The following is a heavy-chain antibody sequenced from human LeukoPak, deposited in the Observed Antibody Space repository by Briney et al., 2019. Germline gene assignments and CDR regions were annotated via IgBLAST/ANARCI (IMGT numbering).Heavy chain of an antibody. Sequence: GGSLRLSCAASGFTFSSYGMHWVRQAPGKGLEWVAVIWYDGSNKYYADSVKGRFTISRDNSKNTLYLQMNSLRAEDTAVYYCAKDYDILTGYHAPRDYWGQGTLVTVSS. CDR2: IWYDGSNK. D-gene: IGHD3-9*01. CDR3: AKDYDILTGYHAPRDY. V-gene: IGHV3-33*06. J-gene: IGHJ4*02. CDR1: GFTFSSYG.